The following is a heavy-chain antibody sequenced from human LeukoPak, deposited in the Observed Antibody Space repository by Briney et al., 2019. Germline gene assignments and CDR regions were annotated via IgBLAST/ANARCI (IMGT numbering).Heavy chain of an antibody. CDR2: IIPIFGTA. Sequence: SVKVSCKASGGTFSSYAISWVRQAPGQGLEWMGGIIPIFGTANCAQKSQGRVTITADESTSTAYMELSSLRSEDTAVYYCAGPNDGGYSSSWYGFYYYYGMDVWGQGTTVTVSS. D-gene: IGHD6-13*01. V-gene: IGHV1-69*13. CDR1: GGTFSSYA. CDR3: AGPNDGGYSSSWYGFYYYYGMDV. J-gene: IGHJ6*02.